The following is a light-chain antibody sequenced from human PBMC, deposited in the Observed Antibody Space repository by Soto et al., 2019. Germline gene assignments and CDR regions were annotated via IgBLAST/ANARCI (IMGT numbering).Light chain of an antibody. CDR3: SSYAASNNLGV. J-gene: IGLJ2*01. V-gene: IGLV2-8*01. CDR2: EVS. Sequence: QSALTQPPSASGSPGQSVTISCIGTSSDVGGYNYVSWYQQYPGKAPKLMIYEVSKRPSGVPDRFSGSKSGNTASLTVSGRQAEDEADYYCSSYAASNNLGVFGGGTKVTVL. CDR1: SSDVGGYNY.